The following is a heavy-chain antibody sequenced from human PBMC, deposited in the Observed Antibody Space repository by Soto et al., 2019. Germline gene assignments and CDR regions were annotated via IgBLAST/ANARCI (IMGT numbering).Heavy chain of an antibody. CDR3: ARDFNIVVVPAAILHPGDFYYGMDV. CDR2: IWYDGSNK. D-gene: IGHD2-2*01. Sequence: PGGSLRLSCAASGFTFSSYGMHWVRQAPGKGLEWVAVIWYDGSNKYYADSVKGRFTISRDNSKNTLYLQMNSLRAEDTAVYYCARDFNIVVVPAAILHPGDFYYGMDVWGQGTTVTVSS. J-gene: IGHJ6*02. CDR1: GFTFSSYG. V-gene: IGHV3-33*01.